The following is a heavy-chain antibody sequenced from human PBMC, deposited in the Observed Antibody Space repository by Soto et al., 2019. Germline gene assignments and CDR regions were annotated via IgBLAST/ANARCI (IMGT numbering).Heavy chain of an antibody. J-gene: IGHJ4*02. V-gene: IGHV4-59*08. CDR1: GASISGYH. Sequence: SETLSLTCTVSGASISGYHWSWIRQFPGKGLECLGYISYSGATNYNPSLKSRVTMSIDTSKNEFSLQLNSVTAADTAVYYCATTIYSSGWSRDYWGQGTLVTV. D-gene: IGHD6-19*01. CDR2: ISYSGAT. CDR3: ATTIYSSGWSRDY.